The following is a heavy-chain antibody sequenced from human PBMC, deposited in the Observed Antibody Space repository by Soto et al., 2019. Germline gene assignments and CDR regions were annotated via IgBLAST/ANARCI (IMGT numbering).Heavy chain of an antibody. V-gene: IGHV3-49*03. CDR3: SAMKSARDAFDI. CDR2: FRLKSFGGEA. J-gene: IGHJ3*02. CDR1: GFTLGDYP. D-gene: IGHD2-2*01. Sequence: GGSLRLSCSSSGFTLGDYPMSWFRQAPGRGLEWVGFFRLKSFGGEAEYAASVQGRFSISADDSKTIAYLQMNSLKSEDTALYYCSAMKSARDAFDIWGQGTMVTVSS.